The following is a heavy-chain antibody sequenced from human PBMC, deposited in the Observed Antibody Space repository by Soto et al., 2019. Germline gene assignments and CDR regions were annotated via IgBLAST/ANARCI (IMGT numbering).Heavy chain of an antibody. J-gene: IGHJ4*02. CDR1: GFTFSSYA. D-gene: IGHD5-12*01. CDR2: ISYDGSNK. V-gene: IGHV3-30-3*01. CDR3: AREKRWLQSFDY. Sequence: QVQLVESGGGVVQPGRSLRLSCAASGFTFSSYAMHWVRQAPGKGLEWVAVISYDGSNKYYADSEKGRFTISRDNSKNTLYLQMNSLRAEDTAVYYCAREKRWLQSFDYWGQGTLVTVSS.